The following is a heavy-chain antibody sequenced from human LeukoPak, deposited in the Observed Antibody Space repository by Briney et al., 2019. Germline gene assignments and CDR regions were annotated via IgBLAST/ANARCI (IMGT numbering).Heavy chain of an antibody. CDR1: GFTFSSYA. D-gene: IGHD6-13*01. CDR3: ARGGSSSPEDAFDI. Sequence: PGGSLRLSCAASGFTFSSYAMSWVRQAPGKGLEWVSSISSSSSYIYYADSVKGRFTISRDNAKNSLYLQMNSLRAEDTAVYYCARGGSSSPEDAFDIWGQGTMVTVSS. J-gene: IGHJ3*02. V-gene: IGHV3-21*01. CDR2: ISSSSSYI.